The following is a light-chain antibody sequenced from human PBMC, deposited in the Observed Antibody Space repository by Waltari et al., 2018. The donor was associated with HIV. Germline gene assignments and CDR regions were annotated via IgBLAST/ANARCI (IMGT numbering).Light chain of an antibody. CDR3: QVWDSGSNLPGVA. J-gene: IGLJ2*01. V-gene: IGLV3-21*02. CDR1: RIGSKS. Sequence: SSVLTQPKPPSAAPGQTPRITCGGSRIGSKSGNRYQQKQGQAPVLDVYDDNDRPSAIPGRYLVSSSGTATTLTLAMVEAEDEDDYYCQVWDSGSNLPGVAFGGGTKLTVL. CDR2: DDN.